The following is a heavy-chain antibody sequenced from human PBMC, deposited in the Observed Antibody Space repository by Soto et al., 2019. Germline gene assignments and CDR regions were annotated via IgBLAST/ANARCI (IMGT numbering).Heavy chain of an antibody. D-gene: IGHD3-10*01. CDR1: GYTFTSYG. Sequence: ASVKVSCKASGYTFTSYGISWVRQAPGQGLEWMGWISAYNGNTNYAQKLQGRVTMTTDTSTSTAYMELRSLRSDDTAVYYCARALIAVVRGVTNNYHGRDVWRQETTVTVAS. V-gene: IGHV1-18*01. CDR2: ISAYNGNT. CDR3: ARALIAVVRGVTNNYHGRDV. J-gene: IGHJ6*02.